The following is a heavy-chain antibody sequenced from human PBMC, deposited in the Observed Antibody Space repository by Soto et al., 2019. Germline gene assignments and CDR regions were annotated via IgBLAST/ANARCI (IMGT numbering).Heavy chain of an antibody. Sequence: SETLSLTCTVSGGSISSLSYYWGWIRQPPGKGLEWIGSIFFTGNTYYNPSLESRVAISVDTSRNHFSLTVNSVTAADTAVYYCASRHCSGGTCYNHGYDSWSHGTLFTVSS. D-gene: IGHD2-15*01. CDR3: ASRHCSGGTCYNHGYDS. CDR1: GGSISSLSYY. V-gene: IGHV4-39*02. J-gene: IGHJ5*01. CDR2: IFFTGNT.